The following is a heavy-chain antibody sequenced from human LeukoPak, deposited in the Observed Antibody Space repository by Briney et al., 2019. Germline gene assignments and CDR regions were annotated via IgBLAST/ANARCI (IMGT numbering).Heavy chain of an antibody. CDR2: ISWNGVST. CDR1: GFTFDDYG. Sequence: GGSLRLSCAASGFTFDDYGMSWVRQAPGKGLEWVSLISWNGVSTYYADSVKGRFTISRDISKNSLYLQMNSLRTEDTALYYCAKERGSSGYFDYWGQGTLVTVSS. CDR3: AKERGSSGYFDY. D-gene: IGHD6-6*01. J-gene: IGHJ4*02. V-gene: IGHV3-43*01.